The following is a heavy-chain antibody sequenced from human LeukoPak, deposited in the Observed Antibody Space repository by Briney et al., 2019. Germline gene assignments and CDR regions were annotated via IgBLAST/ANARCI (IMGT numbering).Heavy chain of an antibody. CDR3: ARAPQPHYSSSWFDSPPFDY. Sequence: GGSLRLSCAASGFTVSSNYMSWVRQAPGKGLEWVSVIYSSGSTYNADSVKGRFTISRDNSKNTLYLQMNSLRAEDTAVYYCARAPQPHYSSSWFDSPPFDYWGQGTLVTVSS. CDR2: IYSSGST. V-gene: IGHV3-53*01. D-gene: IGHD6-13*01. CDR1: GFTVSSNY. J-gene: IGHJ4*02.